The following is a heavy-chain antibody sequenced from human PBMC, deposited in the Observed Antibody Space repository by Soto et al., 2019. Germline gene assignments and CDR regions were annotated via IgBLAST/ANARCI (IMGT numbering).Heavy chain of an antibody. V-gene: IGHV1-18*01. CDR3: ARVLPPFDP. CDR1: GYTFTSYG. CDR2: INAYNGNT. Sequence: QVQLVQSGAEVKKPGASVKVSCKASGYTFTSYGISWVRQAPGQGLEWMGWINAYNGNTSYAQKLQGRVTMTTDTSTRTAYMELRSLGSDDTAVYYGARVLPPFDPWGQGTLVTVSS. J-gene: IGHJ5*02.